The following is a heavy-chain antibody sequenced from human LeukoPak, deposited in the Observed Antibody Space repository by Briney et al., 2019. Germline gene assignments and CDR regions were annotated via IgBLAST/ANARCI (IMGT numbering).Heavy chain of an antibody. CDR3: AKDTQQQLDYFEG. J-gene: IGHJ4*02. Sequence: GGSLRLSCAASGFTFSSYGMHWVRQAPGKGLEWVAVISYDGSNKYYADSVKGRFTISRDNSKNTLYLQMNSLRAEDTAVYYCAKDTQQQLDYFEGWGQGTLVTVSS. D-gene: IGHD6-13*01. CDR1: GFTFSSYG. V-gene: IGHV3-30*18. CDR2: ISYDGSNK.